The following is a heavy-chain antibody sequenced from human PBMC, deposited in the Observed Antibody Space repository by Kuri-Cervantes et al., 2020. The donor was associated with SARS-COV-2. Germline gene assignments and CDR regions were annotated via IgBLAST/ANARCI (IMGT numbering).Heavy chain of an antibody. Sequence: ASVKVSCKASGYTFTSYGISWVRQAPGQGLEWMGWISAYNGNTNYAQKLQGRVTMTEDTSTDTAYMELSSLRSEDTAVYYCATSPPIVGASNWFDPWGQGTLVTVFS. D-gene: IGHD1-26*01. CDR1: GYTFTSYG. J-gene: IGHJ5*02. CDR2: ISAYNGNT. V-gene: IGHV1-18*01. CDR3: ATSPPIVGASNWFDP.